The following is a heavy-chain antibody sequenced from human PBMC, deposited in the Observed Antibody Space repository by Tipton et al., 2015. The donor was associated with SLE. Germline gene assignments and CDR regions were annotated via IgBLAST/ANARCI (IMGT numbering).Heavy chain of an antibody. V-gene: IGHV4-39*07. Sequence: TLSLTCTVSGGSISSSSCYWGWIRQPPGKGLEWIGSIYYSGSTYYNPSLKSRVTISVDTSKNQFSLKLSSVTAADTAVYYCRLITITSLFDYWGQGTLVTVSS. J-gene: IGHJ4*02. CDR1: GGSISSSSCY. CDR3: RLITITSLFDY. D-gene: IGHD3-16*01. CDR2: IYYSGST.